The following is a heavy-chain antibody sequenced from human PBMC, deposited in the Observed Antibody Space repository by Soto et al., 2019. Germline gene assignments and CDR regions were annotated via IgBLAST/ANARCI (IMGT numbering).Heavy chain of an antibody. J-gene: IGHJ6*02. V-gene: IGHV1-69*01. CDR1: GGTFSSYA. CDR2: IIPIFGTA. D-gene: IGHD1-26*01. CDR3: ARDGRGRHPGRDYYYGMDV. Sequence: QVQLVQSGAEVKKPGSSVKVSCKASGGTFSSYAISWVRQAPGQGLEWMGGIIPIFGTANYAQKFQGRVTITADESTSTAYMELSSLRSEDTAVYYCARDGRGRHPGRDYYYGMDVWGQGTTVTVSS.